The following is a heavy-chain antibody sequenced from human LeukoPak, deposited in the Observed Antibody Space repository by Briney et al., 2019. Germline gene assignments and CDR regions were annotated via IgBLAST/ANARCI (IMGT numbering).Heavy chain of an antibody. V-gene: IGHV4-4*02. CDR3: VRDKSDPVGASPFQH. J-gene: IGHJ1*01. CDR2: IYHSGST. CDR1: GGSISSSNW. Sequence: SGTLSLTCAVSGGSISSSNWWSWVRQPPGKGLEWIGEIYHSGSTNYNPSLKSRVTISVDKSKNQFSLKLSSVTAADTAVYYCVRDKSDPVGASPFQHWGQGTLVTVSS. D-gene: IGHD1-26*01.